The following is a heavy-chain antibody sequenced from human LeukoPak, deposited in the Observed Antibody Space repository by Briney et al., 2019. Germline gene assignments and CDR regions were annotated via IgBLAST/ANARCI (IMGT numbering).Heavy chain of an antibody. J-gene: IGHJ4*02. CDR2: ISSSSSTI. CDR3: ARALRIAVVALKNYFDY. Sequence: GGSLRLSCAASGFTFSDYYMSWIRQAPGKGLEWVSYISSSSSTIYYADSVKGRFTISRDNAKNSLYLQMNSLRAEDTAVYYCARALRIAVVALKNYFDYWGQGTLVTVSS. V-gene: IGHV3-11*04. D-gene: IGHD6-19*01. CDR1: GFTFSDYY.